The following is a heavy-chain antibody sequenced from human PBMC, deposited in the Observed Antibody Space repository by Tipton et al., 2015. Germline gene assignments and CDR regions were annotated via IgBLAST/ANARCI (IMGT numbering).Heavy chain of an antibody. CDR1: GVSISGTSYY. CDR3: ASLLLYGDYVHGLGY. D-gene: IGHD4-17*01. Sequence: TLSLTCDVSGVSISGTSYYWGWIRQPPGKGLEWIGSIYYSGDMYYNPSLKSRVAMSVDTSNNHFSLRLTSLTASDTAVYYCASLLLYGDYVHGLGYWGRGTLVTVSS. CDR2: IYYSGDM. J-gene: IGHJ4*02. V-gene: IGHV4-39*02.